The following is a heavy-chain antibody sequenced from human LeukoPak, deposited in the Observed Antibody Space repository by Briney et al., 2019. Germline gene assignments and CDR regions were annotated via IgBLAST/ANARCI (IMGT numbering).Heavy chain of an antibody. J-gene: IGHJ4*02. CDR1: GLTFSIYW. CDR2: INSDGSST. V-gene: IGHV3-74*01. Sequence: GGSLRLSCAPSGLTFSIYWMHWVRQAPGKWLVWVSRINSDGSSTSYADSVKGRFTISRDNAKNTLYLQMNSLRAEDTAVYYCARVKRYSGYDFSDYWGQGTLVTVSS. CDR3: ARVKRYSGYDFSDY. D-gene: IGHD5-12*01.